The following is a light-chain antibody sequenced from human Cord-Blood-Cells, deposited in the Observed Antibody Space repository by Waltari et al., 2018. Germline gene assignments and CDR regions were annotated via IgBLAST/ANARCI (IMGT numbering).Light chain of an antibody. CDR3: CSYAGGYTLV. CDR2: DVS. J-gene: IGLJ2*01. V-gene: IGLV2-11*01. Sequence: QSALTQPRSVSGSPGQSVTISCTGTSSDVGGYNYVSWYQQHPGKAPKLMIYDVSKRPSRVPVRFSASKSGNTASLSISGLQAEDEADYYSCSYAGGYTLVFGGGTKLTAL. CDR1: SSDVGGYNY.